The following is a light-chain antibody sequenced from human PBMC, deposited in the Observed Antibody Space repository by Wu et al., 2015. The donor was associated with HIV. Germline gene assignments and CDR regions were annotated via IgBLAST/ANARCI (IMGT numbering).Light chain of an antibody. Sequence: EIVLTQSPATLSLSPGGRATVSCRASQSVRRYLAWYQQKPGQAPRLLIYDASNRAPGIPARFSGSGSGTDFTLTISSLGPEDFAVYYCQQRSNWPPRYTFGQGTKLEIK. CDR2: DAS. V-gene: IGKV3-11*01. J-gene: IGKJ2*01. CDR1: QSVRRY. CDR3: QQRSNWPPRYT.